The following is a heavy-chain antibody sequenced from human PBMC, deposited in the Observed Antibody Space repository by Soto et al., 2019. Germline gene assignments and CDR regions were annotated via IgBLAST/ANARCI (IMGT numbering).Heavy chain of an antibody. CDR3: ARDLQQLVRLSSDYYYGMDV. CDR1: GFTFSSYA. J-gene: IGHJ6*02. V-gene: IGHV3-30-3*01. D-gene: IGHD6-13*01. Sequence: GGSLRLSCAASGFTFSSYAMHWVRQAPGKGLEWVAVISYDGSNKYYADSVKGRFTISRDNSKNTLYLQMNSLRAEDTAVYYCARDLQQLVRLSSDYYYGMDVWGQGTTVTVSS. CDR2: ISYDGSNK.